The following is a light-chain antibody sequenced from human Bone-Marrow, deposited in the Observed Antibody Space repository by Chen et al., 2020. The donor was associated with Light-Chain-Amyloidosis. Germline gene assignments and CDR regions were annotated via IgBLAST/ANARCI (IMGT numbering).Light chain of an antibody. Sequence: SHELTQPPSVSVSPGQPARITCSGDDLPTKYAYWYQQKPGQAPVLVIHRDTERPSGISERFSGSSSGTTATLTISGVQAEDEADYHCQSADSSGTYEVIFGGGTKLTVL. CDR2: RDT. CDR1: DLPTKY. V-gene: IGLV3-25*03. CDR3: QSADSSGTYEVI. J-gene: IGLJ2*01.